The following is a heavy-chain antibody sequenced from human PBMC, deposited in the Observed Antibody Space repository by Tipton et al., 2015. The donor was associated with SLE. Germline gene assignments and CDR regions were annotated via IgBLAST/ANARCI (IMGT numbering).Heavy chain of an antibody. CDR3: AGLHLGESTLDY. CDR1: GGSISSYY. CDR2: IYTSGST. Sequence: TLSLTCTVSGGSISSYYWSWIRQPPGKGLEWIGYIYTSGSTYYNPSLKSRVTISVDTSKNQFSLKLSSVTAADTAVYYCAGLHLGESTLDYWGQGTLVTVSS. D-gene: IGHD3-16*01. J-gene: IGHJ4*02. V-gene: IGHV4-4*08.